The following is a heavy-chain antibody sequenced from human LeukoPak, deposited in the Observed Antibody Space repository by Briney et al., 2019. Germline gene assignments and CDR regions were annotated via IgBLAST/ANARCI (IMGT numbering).Heavy chain of an antibody. J-gene: IGHJ4*02. CDR1: GFTFSNSW. D-gene: IGHD1-14*01. Sequence: GGSLRLSCAASGFTFSNSWMHWVRQVPGKGLVWVSRISSDGSSTSYADSVKGRFTISRDNAKNTLFLQMNSLRAEDTAMYFCARDPPSPDSHFDYWGQGTLVTVSS. CDR2: ISSDGSST. V-gene: IGHV3-74*01. CDR3: ARDPPSPDSHFDY.